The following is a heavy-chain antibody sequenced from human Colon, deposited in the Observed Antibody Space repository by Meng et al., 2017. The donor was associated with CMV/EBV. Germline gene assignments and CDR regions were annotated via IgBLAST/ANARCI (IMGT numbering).Heavy chain of an antibody. CDR2: IRGHNGDT. CDR1: GYTFRSYA. J-gene: IGHJ4*02. Sequence: QIQLVQAAPAVKKPGASVKVSCRASGYTFRSYAISWVRQAPGQGLEWMGYIRGHNGDTSYAQKDQGRLTLTTDAARNTAYMEPTSLTYDDTAVYYCARDDPGDPLDFWGQGTLVTVSS. D-gene: IGHD3-16*01. CDR3: ARDDPGDPLDF. V-gene: IGHV1-18*01.